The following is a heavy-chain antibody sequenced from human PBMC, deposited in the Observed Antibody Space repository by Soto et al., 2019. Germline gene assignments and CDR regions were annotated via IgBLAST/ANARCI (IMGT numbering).Heavy chain of an antibody. CDR2: MNPNSGNT. D-gene: IGHD2-15*01. Sequence: GASVKVSCKASGYTFTSYDINWVRQATGQGLDWMGWMNPNSGNTGYAQKFQGRFTISRDNAKSTLFLQMNSLKYEDTAVYYCARDFCSGGNCYTYSFDPWGQGIPVTVSS. CDR1: GYTFTSYD. J-gene: IGHJ5*02. CDR3: ARDFCSGGNCYTYSFDP. V-gene: IGHV1-8*01.